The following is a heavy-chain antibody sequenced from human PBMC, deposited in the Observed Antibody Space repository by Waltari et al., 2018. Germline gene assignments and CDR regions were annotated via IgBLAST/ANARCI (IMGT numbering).Heavy chain of an antibody. V-gene: IGHV3-23*03. CDR2: IYSGGRT. D-gene: IGHD5-12*01. Sequence: EVQLLESGGGLVQPGGSLRLSCAASGFTFSSYAMSWVRQAPGKGLEWVSVIYSGGRTYYADSVKGRFTISRDNSKNSLYLQMNSLRAEDTALYYCAKGARDGYNPGDYWGQGTLVTVSS. J-gene: IGHJ4*02. CDR3: AKGARDGYNPGDY. CDR1: GFTFSSYA.